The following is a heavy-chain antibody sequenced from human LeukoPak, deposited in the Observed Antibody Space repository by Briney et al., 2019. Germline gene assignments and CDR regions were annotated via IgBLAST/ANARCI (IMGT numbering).Heavy chain of an antibody. CDR3: ASSPQQLGAFDI. CDR2: IIPIFGTA. D-gene: IGHD6-13*01. CDR1: GGTFSSYA. J-gene: IGHJ3*02. Sequence: GASVKVSCKASGGTFSSYAISWVRQAPGQGLEWMGGIIPIFGTANYAQKFQGRVTITADESTSTAYMELSRLRSDDTAVYYCASSPQQLGAFDIWGQGTMVTVSS. V-gene: IGHV1-69*13.